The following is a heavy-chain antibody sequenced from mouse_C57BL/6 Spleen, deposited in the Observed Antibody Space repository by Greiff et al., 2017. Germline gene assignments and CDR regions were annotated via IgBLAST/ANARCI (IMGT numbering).Heavy chain of an antibody. Sequence: EVKLVESGPGLVKPSQSLSLTCSVTGYSITSGYYWNWIRQFPGNKLEWMGYISYDGSNNYNPSLKNRISITRDTSKNQFFLKLNSVTTEDTATYYCARGDYDAYYFDYWGQGTTLTVSS. CDR3: ARGDYDAYYFDY. CDR2: ISYDGSN. D-gene: IGHD2-4*01. V-gene: IGHV3-6*01. J-gene: IGHJ2*01. CDR1: GYSITSGYY.